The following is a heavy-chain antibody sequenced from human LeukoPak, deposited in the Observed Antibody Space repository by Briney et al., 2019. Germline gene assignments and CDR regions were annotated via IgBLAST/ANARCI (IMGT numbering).Heavy chain of an antibody. CDR3: AKGYYYDNSGESYFDY. CDR2: MSGSGART. Sequence: PGGSLRLSCAAPGCTFRNYGMNWVRQAPGKGLEWVSLMSGSGARTYYADSVKGRFTISRDNSKNTLYLHMNSLRAEDTAVYYCAKGYYYDNSGESYFDYWGQGTLVTVSS. CDR1: GCTFRNYG. J-gene: IGHJ4*02. D-gene: IGHD3-22*01. V-gene: IGHV3-23*01.